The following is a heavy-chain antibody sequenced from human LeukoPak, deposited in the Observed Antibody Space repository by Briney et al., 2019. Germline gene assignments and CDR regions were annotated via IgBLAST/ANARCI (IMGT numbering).Heavy chain of an antibody. CDR1: GGSISSYY. Sequence: TSETLSLTCTVSGGSISSYYWSWIRQPPGKGLEWIGYIYYSGSTNYNPSLKSRVTISVDTSKNQFSLKLSSVTAADTAVYYCARDEAFGQGIRSDAFDIWGQGTMVTVSS. V-gene: IGHV4-59*01. D-gene: IGHD3-16*01. CDR2: IYYSGST. J-gene: IGHJ3*02. CDR3: ARDEAFGQGIRSDAFDI.